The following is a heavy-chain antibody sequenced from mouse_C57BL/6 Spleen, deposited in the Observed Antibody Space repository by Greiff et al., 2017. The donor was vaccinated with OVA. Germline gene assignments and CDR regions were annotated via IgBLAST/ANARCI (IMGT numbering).Heavy chain of an antibody. J-gene: IGHJ1*03. CDR3: TGWDYCGSSRYFDD. V-gene: IGHV1-80*01. D-gene: IGHD1-1*01. CDR1: GYAFSSYW. Sequence: QVQLKQSGAELVKPGASVKISCKASGYAFSSYWMNWVKQRPGKGLEWIGQIYPGDGDHNYNGKFKGKSTLTADNSYSTPYMQLSSLTSEYRPVSYCTGWDYCGSSRYFDDWGTGTTVTVSA. CDR2: IYPGDGDH.